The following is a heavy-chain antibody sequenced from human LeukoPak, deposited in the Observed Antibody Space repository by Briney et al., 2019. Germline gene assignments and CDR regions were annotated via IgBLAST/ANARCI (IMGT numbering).Heavy chain of an antibody. CDR3: AKDQMATFTFDY. J-gene: IGHJ4*02. CDR2: ISGSGGST. D-gene: IGHD5-24*01. Sequence: GGTLRLSCAASGFTFSSYGMSWVRQAPGKGLEWVSAISGSGGSTYYADSVKGRFTISRDNSKNTLYLQMNSLRAEDTAVYYCAKDQMATFTFDYWGQGTLVTVSS. CDR1: GFTFSSYG. V-gene: IGHV3-23*01.